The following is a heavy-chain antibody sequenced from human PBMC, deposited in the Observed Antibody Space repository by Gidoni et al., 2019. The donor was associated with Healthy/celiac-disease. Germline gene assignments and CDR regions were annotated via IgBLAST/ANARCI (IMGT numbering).Heavy chain of an antibody. CDR2: ISSSSSDT. CDR3: ARQGQYCSGGSCYPTAFDY. CDR1: GFTFSDYS. J-gene: IGHJ4*02. V-gene: IGHV3-11*06. Sequence: QVQLVESGGGLVKPGGSLRLSCAAAGFTFSDYSMRWIRQAPGKGLGWVSYISSSSSDTTYADSVKGRFTISRDNAKNSLYLQMNSLRAEDTAVYYCARQGQYCSGGSCYPTAFDYWGQGTLVTVSS. D-gene: IGHD2-15*01.